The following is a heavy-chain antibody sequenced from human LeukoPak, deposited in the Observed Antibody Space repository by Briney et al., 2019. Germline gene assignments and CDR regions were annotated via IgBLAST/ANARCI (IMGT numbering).Heavy chain of an antibody. CDR3: AKEGVMITFGGVLWFDP. J-gene: IGHJ5*02. CDR1: GFTFSSYA. Sequence: GGSLRLSCAASGFTFSSYAMSWVRQAPGKGLEWVSAISGSGGSTYYADSVKGRFTISRDNSKNTLYLQMNSLRAEDTAVYYCAKEGVMITFGGVLWFDPWGQGTLVTVSS. V-gene: IGHV3-23*01. D-gene: IGHD3-16*01. CDR2: ISGSGGST.